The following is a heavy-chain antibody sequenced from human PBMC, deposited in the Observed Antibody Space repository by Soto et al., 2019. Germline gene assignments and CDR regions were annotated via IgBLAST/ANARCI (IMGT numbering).Heavy chain of an antibody. V-gene: IGHV5-51*03. CDR2: IYPGDSDT. J-gene: IGHJ5*02. CDR1: GYSFTSYW. Sequence: GRSLKISCKGSGYSFTSYWIGWVRQMPGKGLEWMGIIYPGDSDTRYSPSFQGQVTISADKSISTAYLQWSSLKASDTAMYYCARLSNWEAATIEFDPWGQGTLVTVSS. D-gene: IGHD5-12*01. CDR3: ARLSNWEAATIEFDP.